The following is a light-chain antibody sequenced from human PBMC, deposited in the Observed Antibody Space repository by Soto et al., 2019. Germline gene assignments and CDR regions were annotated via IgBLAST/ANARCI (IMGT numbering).Light chain of an antibody. CDR2: EVT. J-gene: IGLJ2*01. V-gene: IGLV2-23*02. CDR3: SFARHNSPVL. Sequence: QSALTQPASVSGSPGQSITISCTGTSSDVDSYNLVSWYQQHPGKAPKFIIYEVTKRPSGVSDRFSGSKSGNTASLTISGLQAEDEADYFCSFARHNSPVLFGGGTKLTVL. CDR1: SSDVDSYNL.